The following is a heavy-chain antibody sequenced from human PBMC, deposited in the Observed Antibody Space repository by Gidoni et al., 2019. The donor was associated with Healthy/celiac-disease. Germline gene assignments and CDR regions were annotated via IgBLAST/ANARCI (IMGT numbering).Heavy chain of an antibody. D-gene: IGHD6-19*01. CDR1: GGPISSSSYY. CDR3: ARDQVRSGWYSVDY. Sequence: QLQLQESGPGLVKPSETLSLTCTVSGGPISSSSYYWGWIRQPPGKGLEWIGSIYYSGSTYYNPSLKSRVTISVDTSKNQFSLKLSSVTAADTAVYYCARDQVRSGWYSVDYWGQGTLVTVSS. J-gene: IGHJ4*02. V-gene: IGHV4-39*07. CDR2: IYYSGST.